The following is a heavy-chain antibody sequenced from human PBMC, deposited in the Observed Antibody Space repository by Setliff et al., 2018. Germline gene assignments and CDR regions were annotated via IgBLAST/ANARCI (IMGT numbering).Heavy chain of an antibody. V-gene: IGHV4-4*08. J-gene: IGHJ6*03. CDR1: GGSISSYS. CDR3: ARAYYYASGNSHNYYMDV. D-gene: IGHD3-10*01. Sequence: SETLSLTCTVSGGSISSYSWSWIRQPPGKGLEWIGYIYTSGSTNYNPSLKSRVTISVDTSKNQFSLKLSSVTAADTAVYYCARAYYYASGNSHNYYMDVWGKGTAVTVS. CDR2: IYTSGST.